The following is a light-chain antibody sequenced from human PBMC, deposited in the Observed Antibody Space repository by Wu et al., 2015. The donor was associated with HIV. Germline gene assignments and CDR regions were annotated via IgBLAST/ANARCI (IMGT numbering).Light chain of an antibody. CDR1: QSISSK. CDR3: RQYYDWPPVT. J-gene: IGKJ4*01. Sequence: EIVMTQSPATLSVSPGERATLSCRASQSISSKFAWYQQKPGQAPRLLIYDASTRATGIPARFSGSGSGTEFTLTINNMQSEDFAVYFCRQYYDWPPVTFGGGTKVEIK. V-gene: IGKV3-15*01. CDR2: DAS.